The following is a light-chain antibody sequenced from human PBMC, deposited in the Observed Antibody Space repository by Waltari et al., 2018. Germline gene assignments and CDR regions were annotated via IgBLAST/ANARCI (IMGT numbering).Light chain of an antibody. V-gene: IGKV1-39*01. CDR2: AAS. Sequence: DIQMTQSPPSLSASVGDRVTITCRASQSISTYLNWYQQKPGKAPKLLIYAASSLQSGVPSRFSGSGSGTDFTLTINSLQPEDFATYYCQQTSSRRTFGQGTKVEIK. CDR3: QQTSSRRT. CDR1: QSISTY. J-gene: IGKJ1*01.